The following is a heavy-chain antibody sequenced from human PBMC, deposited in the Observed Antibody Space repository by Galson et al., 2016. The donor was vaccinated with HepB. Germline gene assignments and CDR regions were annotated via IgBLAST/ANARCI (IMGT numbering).Heavy chain of an antibody. V-gene: IGHV3-74*01. CDR2: ITRDGSSI. J-gene: IGHJ4*02. CDR3: GRGSYGSWGSVWY. CDR1: GFTFSNYW. Sequence: SLRLSCAASGFTFSNYWMHWVRQAPGKGLVWVSRITRDGSSISYGDSVKGRFTISRDNAKNTLYMQMNSLRAEDTAVYYCGRGSYGSWGSVWYWGQGTLVTVSS. D-gene: IGHD1-26*01.